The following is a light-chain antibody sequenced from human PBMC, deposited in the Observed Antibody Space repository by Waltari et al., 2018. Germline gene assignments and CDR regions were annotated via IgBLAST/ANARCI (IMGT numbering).Light chain of an antibody. CDR2: GAS. V-gene: IGKV3D-15*01. CDR3: QQNSNWPLT. Sequence: EIVMTQSPATLSLSPGERATLSCRASQSVSSSLAWYQQKPGQAPRLLIYGASSRATGIPDRFSGSGSATEFTLTISSLEPEDVAVYYCQQNSNWPLTFGGGTKVELK. J-gene: IGKJ4*01. CDR1: QSVSSS.